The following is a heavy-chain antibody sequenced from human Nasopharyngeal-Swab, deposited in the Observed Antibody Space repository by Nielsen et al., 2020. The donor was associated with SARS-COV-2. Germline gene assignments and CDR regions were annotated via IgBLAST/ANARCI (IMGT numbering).Heavy chain of an antibody. CDR2: TYYSGST. CDR3: ARATMIVVVIGAFDI. D-gene: IGHD3-22*01. J-gene: IGHJ3*02. V-gene: IGHV4-31*02. Sequence: PGKGLEWIGYTYYSGSTYYNPSLKSRVTISVDTSKNQFSLKLSSVTAADTAVYYCARATMIVVVIGAFDIWGQGTMVTVSS.